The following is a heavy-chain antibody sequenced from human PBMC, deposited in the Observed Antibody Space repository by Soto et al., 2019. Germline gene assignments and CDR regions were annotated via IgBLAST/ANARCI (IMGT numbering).Heavy chain of an antibody. Sequence: GGSLRLSCAASGFTFSSHGMHWVRQAPGKGLEWVAVIWYDGSKRYYADSVKGRFTISRDNSKNMVYLEMNSLRVEDTAMYYCARDPNTDYWFDPWGQGTLVTVS. CDR1: GFTFSSHG. J-gene: IGHJ5*02. V-gene: IGHV3-33*01. CDR2: IWYDGSKR. CDR3: ARDPNTDYWFDP.